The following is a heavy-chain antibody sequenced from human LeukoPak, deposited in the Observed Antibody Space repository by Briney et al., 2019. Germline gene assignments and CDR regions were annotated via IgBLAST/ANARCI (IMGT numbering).Heavy chain of an antibody. D-gene: IGHD3-22*01. V-gene: IGHV3-30*02. CDR1: GFIFSAYG. Sequence: GGSLRLSCAASGFIFSAYGMHWVRQAPGKGLEWVAFIRYDGSNKYYADSVKGRFTISRDNSKNTLYLQMNSLRAEDTAVYYCAKDLVTMRKEGYYMDVWGKGTTVTISS. J-gene: IGHJ6*03. CDR3: AKDLVTMRKEGYYMDV. CDR2: IRYDGSNK.